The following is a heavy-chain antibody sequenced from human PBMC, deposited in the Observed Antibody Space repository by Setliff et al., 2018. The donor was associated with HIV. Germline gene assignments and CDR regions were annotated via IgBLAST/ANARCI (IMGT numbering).Heavy chain of an antibody. CDR2: IIPILGIA. CDR3: ARDMDGRRGITAESPR. J-gene: IGHJ4*02. CDR1: GGTFSSYA. Sequence: SVKVSCKASGGTFSSYAISWVRQAPGQGLEWMGGIIPILGIANYAQKFQGRVTITADKSTSTAYMELSRLRSEDTAVYYCARDMDGRRGITAESPRWGQGTLVTVSS. D-gene: IGHD3-16*01. V-gene: IGHV1-69*10.